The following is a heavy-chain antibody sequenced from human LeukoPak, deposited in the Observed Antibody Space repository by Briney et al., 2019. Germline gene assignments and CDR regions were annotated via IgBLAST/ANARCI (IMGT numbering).Heavy chain of an antibody. CDR1: GFTVNNNY. CDR3: VSDILRNFDY. Sequence: PGGSLRLSCAASGFTVNNNYMSWVRQAPGKGLEWVSIIYSEGSTKYADSVKGRFTISRDTSKNTLYLQMNSLSAEDSAVYYCVSDILRNFDYWGQGTLVTVSS. V-gene: IGHV3-53*01. CDR2: IYSEGST. J-gene: IGHJ4*02. D-gene: IGHD2-21*01.